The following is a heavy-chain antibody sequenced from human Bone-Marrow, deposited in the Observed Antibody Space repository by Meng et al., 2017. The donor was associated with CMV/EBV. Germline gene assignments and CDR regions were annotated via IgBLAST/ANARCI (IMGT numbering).Heavy chain of an antibody. V-gene: IGHV3-30*04. CDR3: ARGNPMTTVTTVRGSYYYYSMDV. CDR2: ISYDGSTE. D-gene: IGHD4-17*01. Sequence: GESLKISCVASSGFTLSGYAMHWVRQAPGKGLEWLALISYDGSTEYHADAVRGRFSISRDNSKNTLYVHMNSLRPEDTAVYYCARGNPMTTVTTVRGSYYYYSMDVWGRGTTVTVSS. CDR1: SGFTLSGYA. J-gene: IGHJ6*03.